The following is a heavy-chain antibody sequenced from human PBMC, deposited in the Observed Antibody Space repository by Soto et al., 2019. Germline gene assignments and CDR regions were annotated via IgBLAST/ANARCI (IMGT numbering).Heavy chain of an antibody. V-gene: IGHV1-2*02. CDR1: GYTFTGYY. J-gene: IGHJ6*02. Sequence: ASVKVSCKASGYTFTGYYMHWVRQAPGQGLEWMGWINPNSGGTNYAQKFQGRVTMTRDTSISTAYMELSRLRSDDTAVYYCARERSIAARPFYYYYGMDVWGQGTTVTSP. CDR2: INPNSGGT. CDR3: ARERSIAARPFYYYYGMDV. D-gene: IGHD6-6*01.